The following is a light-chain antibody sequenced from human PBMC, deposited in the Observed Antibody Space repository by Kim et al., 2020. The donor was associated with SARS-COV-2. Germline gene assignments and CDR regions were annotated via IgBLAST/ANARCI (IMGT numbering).Light chain of an antibody. Sequence: VAPGKTARITCGGNNIGSKSVHWYQQKPGQAPVLVIYYDSDRPSGIPERFSGSNSGNTATLTISRVEAGDEADYYCQVWDSSSGHVFGTGTKVTVL. V-gene: IGLV3-21*04. CDR3: QVWDSSSGHV. CDR1: NIGSKS. J-gene: IGLJ1*01. CDR2: YDS.